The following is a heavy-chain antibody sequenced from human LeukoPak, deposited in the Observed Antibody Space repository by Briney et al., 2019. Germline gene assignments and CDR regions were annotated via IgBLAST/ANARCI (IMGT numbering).Heavy chain of an antibody. Sequence: PSETLSLTCNVSDYSISSGYYWGWIRQPPGKGLEWIGSIYHSGSTYYNPSLKSRVTISVDTSKNQFSLKLSSVTAADTAVYYCARAHSNYGDYGYYFDYWGQGTLVTVSS. D-gene: IGHD4-17*01. CDR1: DYSISSGYY. J-gene: IGHJ4*02. CDR3: ARAHSNYGDYGYYFDY. CDR2: IYHSGST. V-gene: IGHV4-38-2*02.